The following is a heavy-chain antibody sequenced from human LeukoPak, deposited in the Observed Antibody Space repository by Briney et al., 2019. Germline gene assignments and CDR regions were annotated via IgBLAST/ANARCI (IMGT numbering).Heavy chain of an antibody. J-gene: IGHJ3*02. CDR1: GFTFSSYS. V-gene: IGHV3-21*01. CDR2: ISSSSSYI. D-gene: IGHD3-10*01. Sequence: GGSLRLSCAASGFTFSSYSMNWVRQAPGKGLEWVSSISSSSSYICYADSVKGRFTISRDNAKNSLCLQMNSLRAEDTAVYYCARAYGSGSYSLWAFDIWGQGTMVTVSS. CDR3: ARAYGSGSYSLWAFDI.